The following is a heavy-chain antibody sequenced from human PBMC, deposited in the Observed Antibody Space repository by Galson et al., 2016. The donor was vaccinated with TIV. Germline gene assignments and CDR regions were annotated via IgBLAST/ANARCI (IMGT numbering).Heavy chain of an antibody. CDR1: GFTFSIFA. V-gene: IGHV3-23*01. CDR2: ISGGGGST. Sequence: SLRLSCAASGFTFSIFAMTWVRQAPGMGLEWVSAISGGGGSTYYADSVRGRFTVSRDKSKNTRFLQMNSLRAEDTAVYYCTKVPSSAFSYYYGLDGWGQGTTVTVSS. D-gene: IGHD2/OR15-2a*01. CDR3: TKVPSSAFSYYYGLDG. J-gene: IGHJ6*02.